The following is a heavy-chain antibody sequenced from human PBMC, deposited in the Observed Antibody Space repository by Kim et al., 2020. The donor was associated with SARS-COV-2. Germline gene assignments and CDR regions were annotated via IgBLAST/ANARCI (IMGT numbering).Heavy chain of an antibody. CDR2: IWYDGSNK. V-gene: IGHV3-33*01. CDR3: ARDDTLNDYSSSSLGGY. CDR1: GFTFSSYG. D-gene: IGHD6-6*01. J-gene: IGHJ4*02. Sequence: GGSLRLSCAASGFTFSSYGMHWVRQAPGKGLEWVAAIWYDGSNKYYADSVKGRFTLSRDNSKNTLYLQMNSLRAEDTAVYYCARDDTLNDYSSSSLGGYWGQGTLVTVSS.